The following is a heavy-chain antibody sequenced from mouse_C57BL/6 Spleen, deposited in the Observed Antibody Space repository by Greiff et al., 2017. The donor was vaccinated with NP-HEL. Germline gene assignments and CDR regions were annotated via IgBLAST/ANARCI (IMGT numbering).Heavy chain of an antibody. D-gene: IGHD2-1*01. CDR1: GYTFTSYW. CDR3: ARFYYGNYNFDY. Sequence: QVQLQQSGAELVRPGTSVKLSCKASGYTFTSYWMHWVKQRPGQGLEWIGVIDPSDSYTNYNQKFKGKATLTVDTSSSTAYMQLSSLTSEDSAVYYCARFYYGNYNFDYWGQGTTLTVSS. CDR2: IDPSDSYT. V-gene: IGHV1-59*01. J-gene: IGHJ2*01.